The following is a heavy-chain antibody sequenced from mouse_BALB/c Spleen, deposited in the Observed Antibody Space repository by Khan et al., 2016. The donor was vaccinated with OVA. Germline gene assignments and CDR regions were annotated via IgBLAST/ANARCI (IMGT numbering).Heavy chain of an antibody. D-gene: IGHD1-2*01. CDR1: GYTFTDYN. CDR3: VRSGYGSFAF. Sequence: VRLQQSGPEVVKPGASVKISCKASGYTFTDYNMDWVKQRHGESLEWIGYYFPNSGGSGYNQKFKTKATLTVDISSSTAYMDLRSLTSEDSAVYYCVRSGYGSFAFWGQGTLVTVS. CDR2: YFPNSGGS. V-gene: IGHV1S29*02. J-gene: IGHJ3*01.